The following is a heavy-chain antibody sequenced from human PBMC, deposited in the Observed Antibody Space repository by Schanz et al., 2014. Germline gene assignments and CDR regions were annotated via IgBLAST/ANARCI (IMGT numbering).Heavy chain of an antibody. D-gene: IGHD2-21*01. V-gene: IGHV1-69*04. Sequence: VQLEQSGAEVKKPGSSVKVSCKASGGTFSSFGINWVRQAPGQGLEWMGRIIPSLGLAKYEQKFQDKVTITADTSTTTAYMELNGLRSEDTAVYYCARDRLECGAECYSVEVFEIWGQGTLVTVSS. CDR3: ARDRLECGAECYSVEVFEI. J-gene: IGHJ4*02. CDR1: GGTFSSFG. CDR2: IIPSLGLA.